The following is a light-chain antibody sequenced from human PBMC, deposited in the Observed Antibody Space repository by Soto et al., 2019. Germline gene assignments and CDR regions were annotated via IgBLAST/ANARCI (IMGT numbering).Light chain of an antibody. V-gene: IGKV1-39*01. Sequence: DIQMTQSPSSLSASVGDRVTITCRASQSISSYLNWYQQKPGQAPKLLIYAASSLQSGVPSRFSGSGSGTDFTLTISSLQPEDFGMYSCEQGDSTLLTFGGGAKVEIK. CDR2: AAS. CDR1: QSISSY. J-gene: IGKJ4*01. CDR3: EQGDSTLLT.